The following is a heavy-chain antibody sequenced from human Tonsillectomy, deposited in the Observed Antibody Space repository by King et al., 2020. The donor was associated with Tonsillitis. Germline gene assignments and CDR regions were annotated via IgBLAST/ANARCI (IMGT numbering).Heavy chain of an antibody. V-gene: IGHV3-21*01. D-gene: IGHD4-17*01. CDR1: GFIFSYYN. CDR2: ISSSGTKT. J-gene: IGHJ4*02. Sequence: LVESGGGLVKPGGSLRLSCAASGFIFSYYNMNWVRQAPGKGLEWVSSISSSGTKTYYADSVKGLFTISRDNAKNSLYLQMNSLRAEEPAVYDCARKGGLDYDDYMGFDSWGQGTLVTVSP. CDR3: ARKGGLDYDDYMGFDS.